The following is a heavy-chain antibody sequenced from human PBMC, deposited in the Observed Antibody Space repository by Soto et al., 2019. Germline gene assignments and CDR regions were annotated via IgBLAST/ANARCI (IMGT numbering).Heavy chain of an antibody. J-gene: IGHJ6*02. CDR2: IIPICGTA. Sequence: QVQLVQSGAEVKKPGSSVKVSCKASGGTFSSYAISWVRQAPGPGLEWMGGIIPICGTANYAQKFQGRVTITADESTSTDYMELSSLRSEDTAVYYCARHVPAAGYYYGMDVWGQGTTVTVSS. CDR1: GGTFSSYA. V-gene: IGHV1-69*12. D-gene: IGHD2-2*01. CDR3: ARHVPAAGYYYGMDV.